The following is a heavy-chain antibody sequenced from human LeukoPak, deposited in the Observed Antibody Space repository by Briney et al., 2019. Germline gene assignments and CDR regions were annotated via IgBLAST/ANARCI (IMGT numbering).Heavy chain of an antibody. CDR3: ARGHVLRYFDWLAYYGMDV. V-gene: IGHV3-53*01. CDR1: GFTVSSNY. Sequence: GSLRLSCAASGFTVSSNYMSWVRQAPGKGLEWVSVIYSGGSTYYADSVKGRFTISRDNSKNTLYLQMNSLRAEDTAVYYCARGHVLRYFDWLAYYGMDVWGQGTTVTVSS. J-gene: IGHJ6*02. CDR2: IYSGGST. D-gene: IGHD3-9*01.